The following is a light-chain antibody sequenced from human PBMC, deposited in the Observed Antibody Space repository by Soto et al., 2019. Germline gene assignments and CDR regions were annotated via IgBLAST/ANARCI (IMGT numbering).Light chain of an antibody. CDR3: GSWDSTLSAYV. J-gene: IGLJ1*01. CDR1: SSNIGGNS. CDR2: DDI. Sequence: QSVLAQPPSVSATPGQKITISCPGSSSNIGGNSVSWYQQLPGTDATLLIYDDIKRPSAIPDRLSGSKSGTSATLGITGVQTGDDADYYCGSWDSTLSAYVFGTGTKVTVL. V-gene: IGLV1-51*01.